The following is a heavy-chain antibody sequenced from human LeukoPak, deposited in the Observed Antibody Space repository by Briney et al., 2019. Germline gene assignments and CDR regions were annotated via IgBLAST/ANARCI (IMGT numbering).Heavy chain of an antibody. D-gene: IGHD2-2*02. J-gene: IGHJ6*03. CDR2: IIPILGIA. V-gene: IGHV1-69*04. CDR1: GGTFSSYA. Sequence: GSSVKVSCKASGGTFSSYAISWVRQAPGQGLEWMGRIIPILGIANYAQKFQGRVTITADKSTSTAYMELSSLRSEDTAVYYCARGPVVVPAAIGEGDYYYYYMDVWGKGTTVTVSS. CDR3: ARGPVVVPAAIGEGDYYYYYMDV.